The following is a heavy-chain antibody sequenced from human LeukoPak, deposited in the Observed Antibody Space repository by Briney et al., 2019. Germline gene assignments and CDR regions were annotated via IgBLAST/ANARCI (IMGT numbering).Heavy chain of an antibody. V-gene: IGHV4-38-2*02. J-gene: IGHJ3*02. CDR2: IYHSGST. CDR3: ARDNGIAARPDAFDI. CDR1: GYSISSGYY. Sequence: SETLSLTCTVSGYSISSGYYWGWIRQPPGKGLEWIGSIYHSGSTYYNPSLKSRVTISVDKSKNQFSLKLSSVTAADTAVYYCARDNGIAARPDAFDIWGQGTMVTVSS. D-gene: IGHD6-6*01.